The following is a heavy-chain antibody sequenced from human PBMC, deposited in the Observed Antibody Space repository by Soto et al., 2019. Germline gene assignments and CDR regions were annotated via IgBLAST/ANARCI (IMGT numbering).Heavy chain of an antibody. CDR3: ARDGKWKQHLFSTSEY. CDR2: IYYTGST. Sequence: QLQLQESGPGLVKPSETLSLTCTVSGGSISSSSYYWGWIRQPPGKGLEWIGSIYYTGSTNYNTSSKTRVTTSLDTSKTQFSLKLSSVTAADTAVYYCARDGKWKQHLFSTSEYWGQGTLVTVSS. J-gene: IGHJ4*02. D-gene: IGHD1-26*01. CDR1: GGSISSSSYY. V-gene: IGHV4-39*02.